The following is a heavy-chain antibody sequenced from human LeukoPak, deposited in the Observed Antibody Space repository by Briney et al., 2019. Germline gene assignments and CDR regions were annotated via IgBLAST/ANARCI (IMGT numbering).Heavy chain of an antibody. CDR2: INHSGST. D-gene: IGHD6-13*01. V-gene: IGHV4-34*01. Sequence: PSETLSLTCAVYGGSFSGYYWSWIRQPPGKGLEWIGEINHSGSTNYNPSLKSRVTISVDTSKNQFSLKLSSVTAAGTAVYYCARHAVIAAAGYLVDYWGQGTLVTVSS. CDR1: GGSFSGYY. CDR3: ARHAVIAAAGYLVDY. J-gene: IGHJ4*02.